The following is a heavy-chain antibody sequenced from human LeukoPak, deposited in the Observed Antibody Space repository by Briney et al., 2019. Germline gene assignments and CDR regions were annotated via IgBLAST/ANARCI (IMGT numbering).Heavy chain of an antibody. V-gene: IGHV4-34*01. J-gene: IGHJ4*02. D-gene: IGHD5-24*01. CDR2: INHSGST. CDR1: GFTFSSYA. CDR3: ARLRDGHNWYFDY. Sequence: PGGSLRLSCAASGFTFSSYAMSWLRQPPGKGLEWIGEINHSGSTNYNPSLKSRVTISVDTSKNQFSLKLSSVTAADTAVYYCARLRDGHNWYFDYWGQGTLVTVSS.